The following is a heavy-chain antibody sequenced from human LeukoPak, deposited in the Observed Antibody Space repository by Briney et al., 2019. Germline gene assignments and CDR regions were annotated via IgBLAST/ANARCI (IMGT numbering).Heavy chain of an antibody. CDR3: ASGSEYDYVWGSYRYGSLSY. D-gene: IGHD3-16*02. CDR1: GFTFSSYW. V-gene: IGHV3-7*01. CDR2: IKQDGSEK. J-gene: IGHJ4*02. Sequence: GGSLRLXCAASGFTFSSYWMSWVRQAPGKGLEWVANIKQDGSEKYYVDSVKGRFTISRDNAKNSLYLQMNSLRAEDTAVYYCASGSEYDYVWGSYRYGSLSYWGQGTLVTVSS.